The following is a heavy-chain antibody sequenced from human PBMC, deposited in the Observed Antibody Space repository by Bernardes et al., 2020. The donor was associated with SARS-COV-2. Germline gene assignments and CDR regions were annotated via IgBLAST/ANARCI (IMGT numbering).Heavy chain of an antibody. D-gene: IGHD3-3*01. J-gene: IGHJ5*02. CDR3: ARGASFGFLSAYSFGRGGPFDP. CDR2: INHSGSS. V-gene: IGHV4-34*01. CDR1: GVCFSSRY. Sequence: SETLYLMCAVYGVCFSSRYWAWIRRPPGRGLEWVGEINHSGSSTYKPSLKSRVTLSVDTSKMQFSLKLTSVNAADMAVYYCARGASFGFLSAYSFGRGGPFDPWGQGVLVTVAS.